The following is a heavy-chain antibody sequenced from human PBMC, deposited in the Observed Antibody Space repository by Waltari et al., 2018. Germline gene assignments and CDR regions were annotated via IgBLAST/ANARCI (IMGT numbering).Heavy chain of an antibody. CDR3: ARDPTHLDYGDYADSGDY. CDR1: GGTFSSYA. J-gene: IGHJ4*02. D-gene: IGHD4-17*01. Sequence: QVQLVQSGAEVKKPGSSVKVSCKASGGTFSSYAISWVRQAPGQGLEWMGGIIPIFGTANYAQKFQGRVTITTDESTSTAYMELSSLRSEDTAVYYCARDPTHLDYGDYADSGDYWGQGTLVTVSS. CDR2: IIPIFGTA. V-gene: IGHV1-69*05.